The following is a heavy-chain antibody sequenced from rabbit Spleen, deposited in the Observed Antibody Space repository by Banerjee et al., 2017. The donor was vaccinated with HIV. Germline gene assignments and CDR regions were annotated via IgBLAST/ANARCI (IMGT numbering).Heavy chain of an antibody. V-gene: IGHV1S40*01. CDR3: ARVSETSGWGEDL. Sequence: QSLEESGGGLVKPGGTLTLTCTVSGFSFSSSNYMCWVRQAPGKGLEWIGCIYSTIGYTYYATWAKGRFTISKTSSTAVTLQMTSLTVADTATYFCARVSETSGWGEDLWGPGTLVTVS. CDR1: GFSFSSSNY. CDR2: IYSTIGYT. J-gene: IGHJ6*01. D-gene: IGHD4-1*01.